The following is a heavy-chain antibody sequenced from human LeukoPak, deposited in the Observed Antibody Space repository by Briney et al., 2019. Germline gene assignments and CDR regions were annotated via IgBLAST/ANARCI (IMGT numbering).Heavy chain of an antibody. V-gene: IGHV3-11*01. Sequence: GGSLRLPCAASGFSFSDFYMSWIRQAPGMGLEWISYIGTRSNPIYYADSVKGRFTISRDDAKNSLYLQMNSLRDEDTAVYFCAREARGSGRDFDSWGQGILVTVSS. CDR3: AREARGSGRDFDS. D-gene: IGHD1-26*01. CDR1: GFSFSDFY. CDR2: IGTRSNPI. J-gene: IGHJ4*02.